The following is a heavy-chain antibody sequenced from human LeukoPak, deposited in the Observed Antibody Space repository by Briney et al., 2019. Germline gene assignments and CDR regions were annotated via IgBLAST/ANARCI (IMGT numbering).Heavy chain of an antibody. V-gene: IGHV4-59*01. Sequence: SQTLSLTCTVSGGSISSYYWSWIRQPPGKGLEWIGYIYYSGSTNYNPSLKSRVTISVDTSKNQFSLKLSSVTAADTAVYYCARVYCSSTSCWRGYYYYMDVWGKGTTVTVSS. D-gene: IGHD2-2*01. CDR1: GGSISSYY. CDR3: ARVYCSSTSCWRGYYYYMDV. J-gene: IGHJ6*03. CDR2: IYYSGST.